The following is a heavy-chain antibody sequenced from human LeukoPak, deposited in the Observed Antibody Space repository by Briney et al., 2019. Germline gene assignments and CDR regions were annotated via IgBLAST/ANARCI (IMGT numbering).Heavy chain of an antibody. V-gene: IGHV3-53*01. CDR1: GFTVSSNY. J-gene: IGHJ5*02. CDR2: IYSGGST. D-gene: IGHD3-9*01. Sequence: GGSLRLSCAASGFTVSSNYMSWVRQAPGKGLEWVSVIYSGGSTYYADSVKGRFTISRDNSKNTLYLQMNSLRAEDTAVYYCAGVLRYFDWLYWFDPWGQGTLVTVSS. CDR3: AGVLRYFDWLYWFDP.